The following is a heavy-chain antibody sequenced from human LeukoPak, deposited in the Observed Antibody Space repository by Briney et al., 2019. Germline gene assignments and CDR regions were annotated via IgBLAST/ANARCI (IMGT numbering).Heavy chain of an antibody. CDR3: ATTGATSPSSASWFNIEY. CDR1: GGSVTSYY. Sequence: KTSETLSLTCTVSGGSVTSYYCNWVRQPPGRGLEWIGYIYYSGGTNYNPSLESRVTISLDTAKNQFSLKLMSVTAEDTAVYYCATTGATSPSSASWFNIEYWGQGTLVPVSS. D-gene: IGHD6-13*01. J-gene: IGHJ4*02. V-gene: IGHV4-59*08. CDR2: IYYSGGT.